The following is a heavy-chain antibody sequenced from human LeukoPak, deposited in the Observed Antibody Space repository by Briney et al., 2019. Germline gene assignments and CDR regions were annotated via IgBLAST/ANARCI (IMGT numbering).Heavy chain of an antibody. D-gene: IGHD3-10*01. CDR2: IYYSGST. V-gene: IGHV4-59*01. CDR1: GGSISSYY. Sequence: SETLSLTCTVSGGSISSYYWSWIWQPPGKGLEWIGYIYYSGSTNYNPSLKSRVTISVDTSKNQFSLKLSSVTAADTAVYYCARGRIDGSGSSYFDYWGQGTLVTVSS. J-gene: IGHJ4*02. CDR3: ARGRIDGSGSSYFDY.